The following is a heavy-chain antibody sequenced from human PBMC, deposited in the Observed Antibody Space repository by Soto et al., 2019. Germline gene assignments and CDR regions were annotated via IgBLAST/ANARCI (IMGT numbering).Heavy chain of an antibody. J-gene: IGHJ5*02. CDR2: ITRTGST. Sequence: SETLSLTCAVSGFSISSGDYFWSWIRQPPGKGLEWIGYITRTGSTYSNPSLKSRVTVSVDRSKNQSSLELTSVTAADTAVYYCARAISGVVVAAAVPKWFDPWGQGTLVTVSS. D-gene: IGHD2-15*01. V-gene: IGHV4-30-2*01. CDR3: ARAISGVVVAAAVPKWFDP. CDR1: GFSISSGDYF.